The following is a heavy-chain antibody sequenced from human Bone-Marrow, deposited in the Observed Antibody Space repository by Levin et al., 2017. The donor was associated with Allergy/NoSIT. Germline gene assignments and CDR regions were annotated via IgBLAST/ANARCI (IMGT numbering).Heavy chain of an antibody. V-gene: IGHV3-66*01. J-gene: IGHJ4*02. D-gene: IGHD6-13*01. CDR1: GFSVSRNY. CDR3: ARKGVGTAAGTP. CDR2: IYSGGYT. Sequence: GESLKISCAASGFSVSRNYMSWVRQAPGKGLEWVSLIYSGGYTQYADSLKGRFTISRDNSRNTLYLQMNSLRGDDTAVYYCARKGVGTAAGTPWGQGTLVSVSS.